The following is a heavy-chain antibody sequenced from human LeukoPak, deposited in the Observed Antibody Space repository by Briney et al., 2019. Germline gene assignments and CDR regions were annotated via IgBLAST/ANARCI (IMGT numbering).Heavy chain of an antibody. V-gene: IGHV1-2*06. CDR1: GYTFTGYY. J-gene: IGHJ4*02. Sequence: GASVTVSFKSSGYTFTGYYIYWVRQAPGQGLEWLGRINPNSGDTNYAQKFQGRVTMTRDTYISEAYMDLSSLTSDDAAVYYCAIGTPAAGIFEYWGQGALVTASS. CDR3: AIGTPAAGIFEY. CDR2: INPNSGDT. D-gene: IGHD6-13*01.